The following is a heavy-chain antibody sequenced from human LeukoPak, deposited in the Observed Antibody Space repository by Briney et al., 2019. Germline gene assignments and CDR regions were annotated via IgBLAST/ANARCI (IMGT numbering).Heavy chain of an antibody. CDR2: IKQDGGEK. CDR1: EFRFSNYW. D-gene: IGHD3-10*01. J-gene: IGHJ3*02. V-gene: IGHV3-7*01. Sequence: GGPLRLSCAASEFRFSNYWMTWVRQAPGKGLEWVANIKQDGGEKYYVDSVKGRFTISRDNAKNTLYLQMNSLRAEDTAVYYCAKDDLWFGELFHDGFDIWGQGTMVTVSA. CDR3: AKDDLWFGELFHDGFDI.